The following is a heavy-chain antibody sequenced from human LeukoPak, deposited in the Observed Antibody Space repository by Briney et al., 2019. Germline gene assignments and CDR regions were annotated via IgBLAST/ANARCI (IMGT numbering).Heavy chain of an antibody. CDR2: IYTSGST. Sequence: SETLSLTCTVSGGSISSYYWSWIRQPAGKGLEWIGRIYTSGSTNYNPSLKSRVTMSVDTSKSQFSLKLSSVTAADTAVYYCARHPPPIVVVPAANERRLEYYYYGMDVWGQGTTVTVSS. V-gene: IGHV4-4*07. CDR1: GGSISSYY. CDR3: ARHPPPIVVVPAANERRLEYYYYGMDV. J-gene: IGHJ6*02. D-gene: IGHD2-2*01.